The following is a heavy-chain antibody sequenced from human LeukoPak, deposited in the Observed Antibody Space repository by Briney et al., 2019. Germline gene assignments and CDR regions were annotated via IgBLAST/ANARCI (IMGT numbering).Heavy chain of an antibody. CDR2: INHSGST. J-gene: IGHJ5*02. Sequence: SETLSLTCTVSGGSISSYYWSWIRQPPGKGLEWIGEINHSGSTNYNPSLKSRVTISVDTSKNQFSLKLSSVTAADTAVYYCARGPPPVIAAAGSNWFDPWGQGTLVTVSS. CDR1: GGSISSYY. CDR3: ARGPPPVIAAAGSNWFDP. D-gene: IGHD6-13*01. V-gene: IGHV4-34*01.